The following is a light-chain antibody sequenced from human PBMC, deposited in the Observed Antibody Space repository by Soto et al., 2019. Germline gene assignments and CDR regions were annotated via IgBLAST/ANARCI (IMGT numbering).Light chain of an antibody. CDR3: QQYYNWPPYT. CDR2: NAS. J-gene: IGKJ2*01. Sequence: SASQSVGTCLAWYQHKPGQAPSLLIHNASNRATGIPARISGSGSGTEFTLTISSLQSEDFAVYYCQQYYNWPPYTFGQGTKV. CDR1: QSVGTC. V-gene: IGKV3D-15*01.